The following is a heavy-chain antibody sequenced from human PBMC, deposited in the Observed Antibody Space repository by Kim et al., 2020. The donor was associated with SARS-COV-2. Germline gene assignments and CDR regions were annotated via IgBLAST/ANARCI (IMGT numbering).Heavy chain of an antibody. CDR1: GFTFSSYW. CDR3: ARVAYCGGDCYDAFDI. J-gene: IGHJ3*02. CDR2: IKQDGSEK. V-gene: IGHV3-7*01. Sequence: GGSLRLSCAASGFTFSSYWMSWVRQAPGKGLEWVANIKQDGSEKYYVDSVKGRFTISRDNAKNSLYLQMNSLRAEDTAVYYCARVAYCGGDCYDAFDIWGQGTMVTVSS. D-gene: IGHD2-21*02.